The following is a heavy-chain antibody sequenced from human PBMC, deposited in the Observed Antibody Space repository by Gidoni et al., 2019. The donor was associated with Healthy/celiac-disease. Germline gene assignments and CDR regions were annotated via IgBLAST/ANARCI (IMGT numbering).Heavy chain of an antibody. J-gene: IGHJ4*02. Sequence: MSWVRQAPGKGLEWVGFIRSKAYGGTTEYAASVKGRFTISRDDSKSIAYLQMNSLKTEDTAVYYCFTLPPARSSWYAGDFDYWGQGTLVTVSS. CDR2: IRSKAYGGTT. V-gene: IGHV3-49*02. D-gene: IGHD6-13*01. CDR3: FTLPPARSSWYAGDFDY.